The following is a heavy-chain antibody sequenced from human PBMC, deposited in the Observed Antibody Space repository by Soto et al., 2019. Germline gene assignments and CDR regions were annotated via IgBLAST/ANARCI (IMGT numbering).Heavy chain of an antibody. CDR2: VSGDNGNT. CDR1: GYTFSSHG. J-gene: IGHJ5*02. CDR3: ASDLGYCLSFSCQLLWFDP. D-gene: IGHD2-15*01. Sequence: QVQLVQSGAEVKKPGTSVKVSCTASGYTFSSHGISWVRQAPGQGLQWIGWVSGDNGNTNYAQSLQARVSMTTDTYTNAGYMDLRSLRSDDTAVYYCASDLGYCLSFSCQLLWFDPWGQGTLVIVSS. V-gene: IGHV1-18*01.